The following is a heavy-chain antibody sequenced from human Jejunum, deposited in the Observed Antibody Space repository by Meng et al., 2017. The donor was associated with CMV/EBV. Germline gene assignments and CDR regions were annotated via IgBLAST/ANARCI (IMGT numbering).Heavy chain of an antibody. CDR2: IYHKGHT. D-gene: IGHD5-24*01. CDR1: GGSIASDDYW. CDR3: ARDKAGYKNCDS. Sequence: QVQLQESGPGLGERSQTLSLTCTVSGGSIASDDYWWSWIRQPPGKGLEWIGYIYHKGHTYYNPSLRSRISISVDTSKNQFSLRLNSVTAADTAVYYCARDKAGYKNCDSWGQGTLVTVSS. J-gene: IGHJ5*01. V-gene: IGHV4-30-4*08.